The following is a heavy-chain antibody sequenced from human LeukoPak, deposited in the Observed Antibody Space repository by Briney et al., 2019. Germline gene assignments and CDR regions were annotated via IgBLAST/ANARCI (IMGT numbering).Heavy chain of an antibody. CDR3: VRSSTYHLFGD. V-gene: IGHV4-59*08. J-gene: IGHJ4*02. Sequence: TSETLSLTCTVSGGSISSYYCSWIRQPPGKGLEWIGYMYYSGSTNYNPSLKSRVTISVDTSKNQFSLKLSSVTAADTAVYYCVRSSTYHLFGDWGQGTLVTVSS. CDR1: GGSISSYY. D-gene: IGHD2-15*01. CDR2: MYYSGST.